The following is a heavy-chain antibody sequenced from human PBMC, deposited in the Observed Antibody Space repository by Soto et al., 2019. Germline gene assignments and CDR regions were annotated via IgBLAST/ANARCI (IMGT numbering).Heavy chain of an antibody. Sequence: QVPLVQSGAEVKKPGASGKFSCKAFGYPFVNYGITWLRQAPGHGLEWMVWISNDNGNTTYAQQFQDRVTMTKDTSMSTVYMEITSLISYDTAVYYCARDYDDSSCSSHDEYWGQGTLVTVSS. D-gene: IGHD3-22*01. V-gene: IGHV1-18*04. CDR2: ISNDNGNT. J-gene: IGHJ4*02. CDR3: ARDYDDSSCSSHDEY. CDR1: GYPFVNYG.